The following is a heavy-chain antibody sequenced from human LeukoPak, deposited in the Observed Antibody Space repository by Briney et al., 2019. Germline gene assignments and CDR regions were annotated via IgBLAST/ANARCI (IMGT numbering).Heavy chain of an antibody. Sequence: GGSLRLSCAGSGFTFSDHWMHWVRQAPGKGLVWVSRIKRDGSSTNYADSVKGRFTISRDNAKNSLYLQMNSLRAEDTAVYYCAELGITMIGGVWGKGTTVTISS. J-gene: IGHJ6*04. CDR3: AELGITMIGGV. CDR1: GFTFSDHW. D-gene: IGHD3-10*02. CDR2: IKRDGSST. V-gene: IGHV3-74*01.